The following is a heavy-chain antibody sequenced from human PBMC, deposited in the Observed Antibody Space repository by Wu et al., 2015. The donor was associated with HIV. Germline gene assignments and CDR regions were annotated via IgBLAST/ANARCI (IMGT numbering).Heavy chain of an antibody. CDR1: GYTFTGYY. V-gene: IGHV1-2*02. J-gene: IGHJ5*02. Sequence: QVQLVQSGAEVKKPGASVKVSCKASGYTFTGYYTHWVRQAPGQGLEWMGWINPNSGGTNYAQKFQGRVTMTRDTSISTAYMELSRLRSDDTAVYYCARVTIAAAGTWFDPGAREPWSPSPQ. D-gene: IGHD6-13*01. CDR2: INPNSGGT. CDR3: ARVTIAAAGTWFDP.